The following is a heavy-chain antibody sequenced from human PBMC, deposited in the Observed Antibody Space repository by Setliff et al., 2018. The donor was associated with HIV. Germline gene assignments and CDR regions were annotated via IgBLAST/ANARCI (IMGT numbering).Heavy chain of an antibody. V-gene: IGHV1-69*13. D-gene: IGHD3-16*01. CDR3: VKGGMTNAAFNI. CDR1: GGTFSSYP. Sequence: SVKVSCKASGGTFSSYPISWVRQAPGQGLEWMGGIIPIFGTTNYAQKFQGRVTITADESTSTAYMELSSLRSEDMAVYYCVKGGMTNAAFNIWGPGTMVTVSS. J-gene: IGHJ3*02. CDR2: IIPIFGTT.